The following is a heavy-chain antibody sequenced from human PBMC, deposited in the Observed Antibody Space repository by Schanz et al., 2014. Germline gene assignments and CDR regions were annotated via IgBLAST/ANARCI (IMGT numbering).Heavy chain of an antibody. V-gene: IGHV3-30-3*01. CDR2: ISHDGHRD. CDR3: ARENSSGYSPAVTYYIDV. CDR1: GFTFHTYD. J-gene: IGHJ6*03. Sequence: DLEESGGGVVQPGRSLRLSCAASGFTFHTYDMHWVRQAPGKGLEWVAQISHDGHRDFYADSVKGRFTVSRDNNWKTLSLQMNSLRSDDPAIYPCARENSSGYSPAVTYYIDVWGKGTTVTVSS. D-gene: IGHD3-22*01.